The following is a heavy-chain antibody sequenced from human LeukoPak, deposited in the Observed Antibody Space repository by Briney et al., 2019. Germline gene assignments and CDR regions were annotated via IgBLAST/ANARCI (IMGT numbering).Heavy chain of an antibody. Sequence: GGSLRLSCAASGFTFSGYAMSWVRQAPAKGLEWVAAISGSGGSTYYADSVKGRFTISRDNSKNTLYLQMNSLRAEDTAVYYCAKNYGDYVGWVVDYWGQGTLVTVSS. D-gene: IGHD4-17*01. V-gene: IGHV3-23*01. CDR2: ISGSGGST. CDR1: GFTFSGYA. CDR3: AKNYGDYVGWVVDY. J-gene: IGHJ4*02.